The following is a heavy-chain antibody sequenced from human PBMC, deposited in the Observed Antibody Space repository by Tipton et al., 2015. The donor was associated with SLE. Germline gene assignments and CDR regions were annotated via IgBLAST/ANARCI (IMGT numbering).Heavy chain of an antibody. D-gene: IGHD3-10*01. CDR2: INHSGST. Sequence: TLSLTCAVYGGSFSGYYWSWIRQPSGKGLEWIGEINHSGSTNYNPSLKSRVTISVDTSKNQFSLKLSSVTAADTAVYYCARDSDYYYMDVWGKGTTVTVSS. CDR1: GGSFSGYY. V-gene: IGHV4-34*01. J-gene: IGHJ6*03. CDR3: ARDSDYYYMDV.